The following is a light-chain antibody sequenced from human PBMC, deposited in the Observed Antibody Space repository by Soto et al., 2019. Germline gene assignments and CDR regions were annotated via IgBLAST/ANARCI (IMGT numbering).Light chain of an antibody. CDR1: QSVSNNY. CDR2: GAS. Sequence: EIVITQSPATLSVSPGKRATLSCRASQSVSNNYLAWYQQKPGQAPRLLIYGASNRATGIPDRFSGSGSGTDFTLTISRLEPEDFAVYYCQQYGSSGTFGQGTKVDIK. V-gene: IGKV3-20*01. CDR3: QQYGSSGT. J-gene: IGKJ1*01.